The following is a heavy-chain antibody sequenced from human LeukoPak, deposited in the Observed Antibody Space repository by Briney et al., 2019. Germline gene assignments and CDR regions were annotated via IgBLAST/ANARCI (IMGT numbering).Heavy chain of an antibody. Sequence: PGGSLRLSCAASGFTFSSYAMHWVRQAPGEGLEWVALISYDGNNKYYADSMKGRFTISRDNSKNTLYLQMNSLRAEDTAVYYCAREGSSGYYYFDYWGQGTLVTVSS. J-gene: IGHJ4*02. CDR3: AREGSSGYYYFDY. CDR1: GFTFSSYA. V-gene: IGHV3-30-3*01. CDR2: ISYDGNNK. D-gene: IGHD3-22*01.